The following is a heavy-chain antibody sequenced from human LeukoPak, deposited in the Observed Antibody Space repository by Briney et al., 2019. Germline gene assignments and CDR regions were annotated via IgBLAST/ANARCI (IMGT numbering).Heavy chain of an antibody. CDR3: ARDASTRSFDY. CDR1: GFTFSSYS. CDR2: ISSSSSYI. Sequence: GGSLRLSCAASGFTFSSYSMNWLRQAPGKGLEWVSSISSSSSYIYYADSVKGRFTISRDNAKNSLYLQMNSLRAEDTAVYYCARDASTRSFDYWGQGTLVTVSS. J-gene: IGHJ4*02. V-gene: IGHV3-21*01.